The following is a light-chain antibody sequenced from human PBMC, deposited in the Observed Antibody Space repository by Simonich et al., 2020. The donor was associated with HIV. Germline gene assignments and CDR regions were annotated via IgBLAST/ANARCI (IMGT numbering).Light chain of an antibody. CDR3: QQANSFPPT. CDR2: DAS. J-gene: IGKJ2*01. Sequence: DIQMTQSPSTLSASVGDRVTITCRASQSISSWLAWYQQKPGKAPKLLIYDASSLQSGVPSRFSGSGSGTNFTLTISSLHPEDFATYYCQQANSFPPTFGQGTKLEIK. CDR1: QSISSW. V-gene: IGKV1-12*01.